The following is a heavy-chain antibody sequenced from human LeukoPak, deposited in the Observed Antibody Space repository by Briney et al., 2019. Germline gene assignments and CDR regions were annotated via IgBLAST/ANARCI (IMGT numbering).Heavy chain of an antibody. J-gene: IGHJ4*02. CDR1: GYTFTAYY. CDR3: ARVVGYGDYPFDY. Sequence: ASVKVSCKASGYTFTAYYVHWVRQAPGQGLEWMGWIYPNSGGTNYAQKFQGRVTMTRDTSISTAYMELSRLRSDDTAVYYCARVVGYGDYPFDYWGQGTLVTVSS. CDR2: IYPNSGGT. D-gene: IGHD4-17*01. V-gene: IGHV1-2*02.